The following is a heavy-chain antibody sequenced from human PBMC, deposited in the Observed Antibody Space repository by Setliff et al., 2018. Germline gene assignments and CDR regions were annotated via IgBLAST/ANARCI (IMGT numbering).Heavy chain of an antibody. V-gene: IGHV1-18*01. CDR3: ARSPPNRGSGSGWYGDF. D-gene: IGHD6-19*01. CDR2: ISAYDGNT. CDR1: GYTFTNYG. J-gene: IGHJ4*02. Sequence: GASVKVSCKASGYTFTNYGITWVRQAPGQGLEWMAWISAYDGNTRFAQNFQGRVTLTTDTPTSTAYMELRGLISDDTAVYYCARSPPNRGSGSGWYGDFWGQGTLVTAPQ.